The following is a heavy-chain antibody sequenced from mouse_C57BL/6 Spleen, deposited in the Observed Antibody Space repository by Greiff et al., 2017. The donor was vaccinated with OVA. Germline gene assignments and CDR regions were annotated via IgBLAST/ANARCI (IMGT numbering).Heavy chain of an antibody. CDR3: ARHGSSLLDY. CDR1: GFTFSDYG. D-gene: IGHD1-1*01. CDR2: ISSGSSTI. V-gene: IGHV5-17*01. Sequence: EVKLVESGGGLVKPGGSLKLSCAASGFTFSDYGMHWVRQAPEKGLEWVAYISSGSSTIYYADTVKGRFTISIDNAKNTLFLQMTSRRSEDTAMYYCARHGSSLLDYWGQGTTLTVSS. J-gene: IGHJ2*01.